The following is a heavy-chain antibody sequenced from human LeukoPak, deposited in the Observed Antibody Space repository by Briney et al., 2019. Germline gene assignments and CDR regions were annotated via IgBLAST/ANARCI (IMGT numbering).Heavy chain of an antibody. D-gene: IGHD3-10*01. CDR2: ISGSGGST. CDR3: AKVPSGSGSYSTLDY. Sequence: GGSLRLSCAASGFTFSSYAMSWVRQAPGKGLEWVSAISGSGGSTYYADSVKGRFTISRDNSKNTLYLQMNSLRAEDTAVYYCAKVPSGSGSYSTLDYWGQGTLVTVSS. J-gene: IGHJ4*02. CDR1: GFTFSSYA. V-gene: IGHV3-23*01.